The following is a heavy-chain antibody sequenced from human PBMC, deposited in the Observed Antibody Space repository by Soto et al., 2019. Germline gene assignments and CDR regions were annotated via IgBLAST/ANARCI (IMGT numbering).Heavy chain of an antibody. Sequence: GGSLRLSCAASGFTVSSNYMSWVRQAPGKGLEWVSYISGGSKSIYYAASVKGRFTISRDNAKNSLYLEMNSLRDEDTAVYSCVRDSRRGYGMDVWGPGTTVTVSS. CDR1: GFTVSSNY. D-gene: IGHD3-10*01. CDR2: ISGGSKSI. V-gene: IGHV3-48*02. J-gene: IGHJ6*02. CDR3: VRDSRRGYGMDV.